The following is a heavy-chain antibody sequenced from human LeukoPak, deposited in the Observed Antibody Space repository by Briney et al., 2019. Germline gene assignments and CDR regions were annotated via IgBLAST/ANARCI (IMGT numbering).Heavy chain of an antibody. CDR3: AKVPLLWFGDSNWFDP. D-gene: IGHD3-10*01. CDR1: GFTFSSYA. Sequence: GGSLRLSCAAPGFTFSSYAMSWVRQAPGKGLEWVSAISGSGGSTYYADSVKGRFTISRDNSKNTLYLQMNSLRAEDTAVYYCAKVPLLWFGDSNWFDPWGQGTLVTVSS. CDR2: ISGSGGST. J-gene: IGHJ5*02. V-gene: IGHV3-23*01.